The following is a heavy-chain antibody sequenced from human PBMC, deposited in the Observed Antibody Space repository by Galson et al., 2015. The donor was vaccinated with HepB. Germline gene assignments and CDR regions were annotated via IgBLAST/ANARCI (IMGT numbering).Heavy chain of an antibody. CDR2: INPSGGST. D-gene: IGHD2-2*01. Sequence: SVKVSCKASGYTFTSYYMHWVRQAPGQGLEWMGIINPSGGSTSYAQKFQGRVTMTRDTSTSTVYMELSSLRSEDTAVYYCARDFQQDIVVVPAAPLTSGWFDPWGQGTLVTVSS. CDR3: ARDFQQDIVVVPAAPLTSGWFDP. J-gene: IGHJ5*02. CDR1: GYTFTSYY. V-gene: IGHV1-46*01.